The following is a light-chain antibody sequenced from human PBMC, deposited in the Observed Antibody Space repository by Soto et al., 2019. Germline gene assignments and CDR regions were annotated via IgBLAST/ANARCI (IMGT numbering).Light chain of an antibody. V-gene: IGLV1-44*01. Sequence: LTQPPSASGTPGQRVTISCSGSSSNIGSTTANWYQHLPGTAPTLLIYANNQRPSGVPDRFSGSKSGTSASLAITGLQSEDEADYYCAAWDDSLNGWVFGGGTQLTVL. CDR1: SSNIGSTT. CDR2: ANN. CDR3: AAWDDSLNGWV. J-gene: IGLJ3*02.